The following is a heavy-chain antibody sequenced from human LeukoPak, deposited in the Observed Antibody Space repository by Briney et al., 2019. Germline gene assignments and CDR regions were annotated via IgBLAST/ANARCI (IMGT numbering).Heavy chain of an antibody. CDR2: IHYSGST. CDR1: GGSISTYY. V-gene: IGHV4-59*08. D-gene: IGHD5-18*01. CDR3: ARHLNTDMVKAHFDY. Sequence: PSETLSLTCTVSGGSISTYYWSWIPEPPRKGLEWIAYIHYSGSTNYSPWLKSRVSISLDTSKNQFSLKLTSVTAADTAVYYCARHLNTDMVKAHFDYWGQGTLVTVSS. J-gene: IGHJ4*02.